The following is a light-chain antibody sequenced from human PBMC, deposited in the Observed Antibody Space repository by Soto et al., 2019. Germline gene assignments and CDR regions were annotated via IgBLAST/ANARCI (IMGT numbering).Light chain of an antibody. CDR2: QAT. J-gene: IGKJ1*01. CDR1: QGIETY. CDR3: QQFYRSSWT. Sequence: ILMTKSPSTLSAAIGDRVTITCRASQGIETYLAWYQQKPGKAPRLLIYQATRLESGVPSRFSGSGSGTEFTLAISSLQPDDFASYYCQQFYRSSWTFGPGTKVEIK. V-gene: IGKV1-5*03.